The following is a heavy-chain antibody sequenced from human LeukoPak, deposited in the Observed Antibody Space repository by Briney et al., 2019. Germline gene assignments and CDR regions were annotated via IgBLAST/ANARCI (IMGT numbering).Heavy chain of an antibody. CDR3: AADGYSSPFDF. Sequence: GGSLRLSCAGSGFTFSGSWMSWVRQAPGKGLEWVANINQDGSGEYYVDSVKGRFTISRDNAKNSLYLQMNSLRAEDTAVYYCAADGYSSPFDFWGQGTLVTVSS. V-gene: IGHV3-7*01. CDR1: GFTFSGSW. D-gene: IGHD5-24*01. CDR2: INQDGSGE. J-gene: IGHJ4*02.